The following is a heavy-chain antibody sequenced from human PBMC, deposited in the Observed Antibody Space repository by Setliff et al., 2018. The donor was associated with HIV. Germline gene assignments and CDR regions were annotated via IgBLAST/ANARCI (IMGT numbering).Heavy chain of an antibody. D-gene: IGHD3-22*01. CDR3: ARVSGYYHLDYWGPTTCYNYFDH. CDR2: ISAYNGNT. CDR1: GYSSTSYG. J-gene: IGHJ4*01. Sequence: ASVKVSCKASGYSSTSYGIAWVRQAPGQGLEWMGWISAYNGNTNYAQKLQGRVTMTTDTSTSTAYMELRSLRSDDTAVYYCARVSGYYHLDYWGPTTCYNYFDHWGHGTLVTVSS. V-gene: IGHV1-18*01.